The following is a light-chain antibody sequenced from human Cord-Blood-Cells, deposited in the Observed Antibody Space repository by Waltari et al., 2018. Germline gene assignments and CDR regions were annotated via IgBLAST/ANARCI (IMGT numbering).Light chain of an antibody. J-gene: IGLJ3*02. CDR3: SSYTSSSTWV. Sequence: QYDLTQPASVSGSPGQSITISCTGTSSDVGGYNYVSWYQQHPGKAPKLMIYDVSNRPSGVSNRFSGSKSGNTASLTISGLQAEDEADYYCSSYTSSSTWVFGGGTKLTVL. CDR2: DVS. CDR1: SSDVGGYNY. V-gene: IGLV2-14*01.